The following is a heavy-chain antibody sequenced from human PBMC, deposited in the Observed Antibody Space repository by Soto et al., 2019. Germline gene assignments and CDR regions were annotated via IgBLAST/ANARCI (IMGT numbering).Heavy chain of an antibody. CDR2: IYHAGSV. CDR1: VYSIGSGYY. Sequence: SETLSLTCAVSVYSIGSGYYWAWIRQSPGKGLEWIGSIYHAGSVYYNPSLNGRVALSMDTSKNHFSLKLTSVTAADTAAYYCARTFDSYGMDVWGQGTTVSLSS. V-gene: IGHV4-38-2*01. J-gene: IGHJ6*01. CDR3: ARTFDSYGMDV.